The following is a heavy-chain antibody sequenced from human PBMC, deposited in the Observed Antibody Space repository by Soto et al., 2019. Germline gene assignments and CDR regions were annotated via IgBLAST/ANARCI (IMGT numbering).Heavy chain of an antibody. Sequence: QVQLVQSGAEVKKPGASVKVSCKASGYTFTSYYMHWVRQAPGQGLEWMGIINPSGGSTSYAQKFQGRVTMXXDXAXXTVYMELSSLRSEDTAVYYCARVGIAVAGDDAFDIWGQGTMVTVSS. V-gene: IGHV1-46*01. CDR1: GYTFTSYY. J-gene: IGHJ3*02. CDR2: INPSGGST. D-gene: IGHD6-19*01. CDR3: ARVGIAVAGDDAFDI.